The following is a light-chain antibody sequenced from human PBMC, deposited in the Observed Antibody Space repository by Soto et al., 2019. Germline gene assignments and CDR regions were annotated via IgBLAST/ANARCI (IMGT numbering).Light chain of an antibody. CDR1: QSLVHSDGYTY. Sequence: EIVMTQPPLSSPVTLGQPASISCRSSQSLVHSDGYTYLSWLHQRPGQPPRLLIYRVSNRFSGVPDRFRGSGAGTDFTLNISRVEAEDVGVYYCLQATHSPPYTFGQGPKLEI. CDR3: LQATHSPPYT. J-gene: IGKJ2*01. CDR2: RVS. V-gene: IGKV2-24*01.